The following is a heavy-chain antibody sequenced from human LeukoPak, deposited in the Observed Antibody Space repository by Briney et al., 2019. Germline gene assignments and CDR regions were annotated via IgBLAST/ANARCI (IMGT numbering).Heavy chain of an antibody. J-gene: IGHJ6*02. CDR3: AKSTGISKLGYCSSTSCYPATGYYYGMDV. V-gene: IGHV3-23*01. D-gene: IGHD2-2*01. Sequence: PGGSLRLSCAASGFTFRSYAMSWVRQAPGKGRGWVSAISGRGGSTYYADSGKGRFTISRDNSKNTLYLQMNSLRAEDTAVYYCAKSTGISKLGYCSSTSCYPATGYYYGMDVWGQGTTVTVSS. CDR1: GFTFRSYA. CDR2: ISGRGGST.